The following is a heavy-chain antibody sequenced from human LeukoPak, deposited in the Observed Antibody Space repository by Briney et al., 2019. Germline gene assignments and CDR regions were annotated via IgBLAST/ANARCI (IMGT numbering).Heavy chain of an antibody. Sequence: GGSLRLSFSASGFTFSSYAMSWVRQAPGKGLEWVSAICGSVGSTYYADSVKGRFTISRDNSKNALSLQMNSLRAEDTAVYYCATRGTYYLPHDYWGQGTLVTVSS. CDR2: ICGSVGST. J-gene: IGHJ4*02. D-gene: IGHD1-26*01. V-gene: IGHV3-23*01. CDR3: ATRGTYYLPHDY. CDR1: GFTFSSYA.